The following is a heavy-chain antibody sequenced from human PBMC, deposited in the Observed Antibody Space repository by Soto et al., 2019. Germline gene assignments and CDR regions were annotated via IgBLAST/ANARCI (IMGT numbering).Heavy chain of an antibody. Sequence: PSVTLSLTCTFSGGSISSSSYYWGWIRQPPGKGLEWIGSIYYSGSTYYNPSLKSRVTISVDTSKNQFSLKLSSVTAADTAVYYCARHNFRPRPSWGGNNWFDPWGQGTLVTVSS. CDR3: ARHNFRPRPSWGGNNWFDP. CDR1: GGSISSSSYY. CDR2: IYYSGST. J-gene: IGHJ5*02. D-gene: IGHD2-2*01. V-gene: IGHV4-39*01.